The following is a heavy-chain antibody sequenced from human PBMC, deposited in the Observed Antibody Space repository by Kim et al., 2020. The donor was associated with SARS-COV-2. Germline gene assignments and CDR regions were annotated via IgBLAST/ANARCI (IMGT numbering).Heavy chain of an antibody. J-gene: IGHJ5*02. CDR3: ARGRPVGLWPSLDP. D-gene: IGHD1-26*01. CDR1: GGSISSGDYY. V-gene: IGHV4-30-4*01. CDR2: IYYSGST. Sequence: SETLSLTCTVSGGSISSGDYYWSWIRQPPGKGLEWIGYIYYSGSTYYNPSLKSRVTISVDTSKNQFSLKLSSVTAADTAVYYCARGRPVGLWPSLDPWGQGTLVTVSS.